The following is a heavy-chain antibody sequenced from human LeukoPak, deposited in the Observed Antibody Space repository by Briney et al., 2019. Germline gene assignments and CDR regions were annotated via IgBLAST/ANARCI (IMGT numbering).Heavy chain of an antibody. V-gene: IGHV1-18*01. D-gene: IGHD6-6*01. J-gene: IGHJ5*02. CDR3: ARGGSGSSTWFDP. CDR1: GYTFTTYG. CDR2: ISAYNGDT. Sequence: ASVKVSCKASGYTFTTYGITWVRQAPGQGLEWMGWISAYNGDTNYAQKLQGRITMTTDTSTSTAYMELRSLRSDDTAIYYCARGGSGSSTWFDPWGQGTLVTVSS.